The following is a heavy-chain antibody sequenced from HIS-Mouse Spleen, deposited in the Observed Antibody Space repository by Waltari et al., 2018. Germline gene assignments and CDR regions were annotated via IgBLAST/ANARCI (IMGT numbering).Heavy chain of an antibody. Sequence: QVQLVESGGGVVQPGRSLRLSCAASGFTFSSYGMHWVRQAPGKGLEWVAVIWYDGNNKYYADSVKGRFTISRDNSKNTLYLQMNSLRAEDTAVYYCAKGKYYFDYWGQGTLVTVSS. J-gene: IGHJ4*02. V-gene: IGHV3-33*06. CDR3: AKGKYYFDY. CDR2: IWYDGNNK. CDR1: GFTFSSYG.